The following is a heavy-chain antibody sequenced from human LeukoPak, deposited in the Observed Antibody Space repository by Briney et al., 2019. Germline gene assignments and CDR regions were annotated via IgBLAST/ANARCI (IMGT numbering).Heavy chain of an antibody. J-gene: IGHJ4*02. CDR2: INHRGNT. Sequence: PSETLSLTCAVYGGSFSGYYWSWIRQPPGKGLEWIGEINHRGNTSYNPSLKSRVTISVDTSKNQFSLKLSSVTAADTAVYYCARDSGYTSGWPIDHWGQGTLVTVSS. V-gene: IGHV4-34*01. CDR3: ARDSGYTSGWPIDH. D-gene: IGHD6-19*01. CDR1: GGSFSGYY.